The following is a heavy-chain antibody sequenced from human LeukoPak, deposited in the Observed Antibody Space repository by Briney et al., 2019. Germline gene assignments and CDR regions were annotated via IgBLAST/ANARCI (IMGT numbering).Heavy chain of an antibody. Sequence: GGSLRHSCAASGFIFSSYIMNWVRQAPGKGLEWVSSISSSSSYIYYADSVKGRFTISRDNAKNSLFLQMNSLRAEDTAIYYCARDAEELTTVTTGFDYWGQGTLVTVSS. J-gene: IGHJ4*02. CDR1: GFIFSSYI. CDR2: ISSSSSYI. D-gene: IGHD4-17*01. V-gene: IGHV3-21*01. CDR3: ARDAEELTTVTTGFDY.